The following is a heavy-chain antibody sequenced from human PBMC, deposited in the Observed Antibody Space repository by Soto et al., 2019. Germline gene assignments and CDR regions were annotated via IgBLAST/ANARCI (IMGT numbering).Heavy chain of an antibody. Sequence: PGESLKISCKGSGYSFTSYWIGWVRQMPGKGLEWMGIIYPGDSDTRYSPSFQGQVTISADKSISTAYLQWSSLKASDTAMFYCARGGNSAHPGYYYYGMDVWGQGTTVTSP. CDR3: ARGGNSAHPGYYYYGMDV. D-gene: IGHD2-21*02. J-gene: IGHJ6*02. CDR2: IYPGDSDT. CDR1: GYSFTSYW. V-gene: IGHV5-51*01.